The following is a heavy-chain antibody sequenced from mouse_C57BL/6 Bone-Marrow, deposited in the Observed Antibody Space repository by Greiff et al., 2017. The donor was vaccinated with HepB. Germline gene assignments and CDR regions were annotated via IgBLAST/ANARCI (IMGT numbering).Heavy chain of an antibody. J-gene: IGHJ1*03. CDR2: INPNNGGT. CDR3: ASPHYYGSSPRYFDV. CDR1: GYTFTDYY. D-gene: IGHD1-1*01. V-gene: IGHV1-26*01. Sequence: EVQLQQSGPELVKPGASVKISCKASGYTFTDYYMNWVKQSHGKSLEWIGDINPNNGGTSYNQKFKGKATLTVDKSSSTAYMELRSLTSEDSAVYYCASPHYYGSSPRYFDVWGTGTTVTVSS.